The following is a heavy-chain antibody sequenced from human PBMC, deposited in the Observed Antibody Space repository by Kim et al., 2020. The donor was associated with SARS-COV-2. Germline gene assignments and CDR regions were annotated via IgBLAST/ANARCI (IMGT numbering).Heavy chain of an antibody. D-gene: IGHD3-10*01. CDR2: ISWNSGSI. CDR1: GFTFGDYA. CDR3: AKGGLLRGGYFDY. Sequence: GGSLRLSCAASGFTFGDYAMHWVRQAPGKGLEWVSGISWNSGSIGYADSVKGRFTISRDNAKNSLYLQMNSLRAEDTALYYCAKGGLLRGGYFDYWGQGTLVTVSS. V-gene: IGHV3-9*01. J-gene: IGHJ4*02.